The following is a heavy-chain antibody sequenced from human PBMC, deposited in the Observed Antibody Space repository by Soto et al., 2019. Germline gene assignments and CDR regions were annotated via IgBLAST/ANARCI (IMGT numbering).Heavy chain of an antibody. Sequence: QVQLVESGGGVVQPGRSLRLSCVASGFTFNNNGMHWVRQAPGKGLEWVAVIWYDGSNKYYADSVRGRFTISRDISKNTLYLQMNILRAEDTAVYYCARDLSGDGHVDYWGQGTLVTVSS. J-gene: IGHJ4*02. CDR2: IWYDGSNK. V-gene: IGHV3-33*01. CDR3: ARDLSGDGHVDY. CDR1: GFTFNNNG. D-gene: IGHD2-21*02.